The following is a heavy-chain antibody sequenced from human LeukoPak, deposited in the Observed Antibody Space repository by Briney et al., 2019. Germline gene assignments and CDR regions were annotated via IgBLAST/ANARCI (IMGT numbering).Heavy chain of an antibody. CDR2: INHSGST. J-gene: IGHJ4*02. Sequence: SETLSLTCAVYGESFSGYHWSWIRQPPGKGLEWIGEINHSGSTNYNPSLKSRVTISVDTSKNQFSLKLSSVTAADTAVYYCAREATIEYFDYWGQGTLVTVSS. CDR1: GESFSGYH. D-gene: IGHD5-12*01. CDR3: AREATIEYFDY. V-gene: IGHV4-34*01.